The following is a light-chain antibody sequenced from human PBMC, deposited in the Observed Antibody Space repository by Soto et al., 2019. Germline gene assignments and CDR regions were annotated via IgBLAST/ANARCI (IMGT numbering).Light chain of an antibody. V-gene: IGKV3-15*01. CDR2: GTS. CDR3: QQYKNWPPWT. Sequence: EIVMTQSPAALSVSPGEIATLSCRASQSVSGNLAWYQQKPGKDPRLLIFGTSTRATGIPARFSGSGSGTEFTLAISSLQSEDFAVYYGQQYKNWPPWTFGQGTKVEIK. J-gene: IGKJ1*01. CDR1: QSVSGN.